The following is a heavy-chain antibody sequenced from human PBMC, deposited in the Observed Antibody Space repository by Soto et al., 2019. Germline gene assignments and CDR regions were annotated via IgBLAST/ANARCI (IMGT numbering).Heavy chain of an antibody. V-gene: IGHV3-23*01. CDR1: GFTFSTYA. CDR2: ISCSPSST. D-gene: IGHD3-22*01. CDR3: ANDGYDSSGYIYYFDY. Sequence: GGSLRLSCAASGFTFSTYAMSWVRQTPGKGLEWVSAISCSPSSTYYADSVKGRFTISRDNSKKTPFLQMCSLRAEDTAVYYCANDGYDSSGYIYYFDYWGQGTLVTVSS. J-gene: IGHJ4*02.